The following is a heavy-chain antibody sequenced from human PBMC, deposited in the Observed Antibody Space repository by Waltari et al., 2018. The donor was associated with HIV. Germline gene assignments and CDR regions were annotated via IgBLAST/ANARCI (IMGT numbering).Heavy chain of an antibody. J-gene: IGHJ4*02. CDR3: AGDRIGSSCYDD. D-gene: IGHD6-13*01. CDR2: IYYSGGT. V-gene: IGHV4-31*03. CDR1: GGSISSGGYY. Sequence: QVQLQESGPGLVKPSQTLSLTCTVSGGSISSGGYYWSWIRQHPGKGLAWVGSIYYSGGTYYDDSLKRRVTIAVDTSKNQCSLKLGSVTAADTAVYCCAGDRIGSSCYDDGGQGTLVAVSS.